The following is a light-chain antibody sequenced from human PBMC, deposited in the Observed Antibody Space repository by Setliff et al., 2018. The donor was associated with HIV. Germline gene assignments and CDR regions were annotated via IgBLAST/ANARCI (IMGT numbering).Light chain of an antibody. CDR3: GSYTTTNSFV. CDR2: EVT. CDR1: SSDVGSPLS. V-gene: IGLV2-11*01. Sequence: QSALTQPRSVSGSPGQSVTISCTGTSSDVGSPLSSVSWYQQNPGEVPKLLIYEVTRRPSGISDRFSGSKSDNTASLTISGLQTEDEADYYCGSYTTTNSFVFGTGTKVTVL. J-gene: IGLJ1*01.